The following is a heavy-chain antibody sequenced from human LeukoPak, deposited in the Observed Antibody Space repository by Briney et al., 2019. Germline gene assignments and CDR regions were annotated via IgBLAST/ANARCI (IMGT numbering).Heavy chain of an antibody. D-gene: IGHD2-15*01. Sequence: ASVKVSCKASGYTFTGYYMHWVRQAPGQGLEWMGWINPNSGGTNYAQKFQGRITMTRDTSIGTAYMELSRLRSDDTAVYYCARAIGDSWDIDYWGQGTLVTVSS. J-gene: IGHJ4*02. CDR2: INPNSGGT. CDR3: ARAIGDSWDIDY. CDR1: GYTFTGYY. V-gene: IGHV1-2*02.